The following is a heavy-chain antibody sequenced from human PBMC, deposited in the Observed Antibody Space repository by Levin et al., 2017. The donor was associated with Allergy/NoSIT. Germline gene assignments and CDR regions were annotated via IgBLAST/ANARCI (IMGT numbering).Heavy chain of an antibody. Sequence: GGSLRLSCAASGFTFSYARMTWVRQAPGKGLEWVGRIKNKPDGATTDYAAPVRGRFTISRDDSQHTVFLQMDSLTTEDTAVYYCPTVLDYGGTLFDYWGQGTLVTVSS. J-gene: IGHJ4*02. CDR1: GFTFSYAR. CDR3: PTVLDYGGTLFDY. V-gene: IGHV3-15*01. CDR2: IKNKPDGATT. D-gene: IGHD4-23*01.